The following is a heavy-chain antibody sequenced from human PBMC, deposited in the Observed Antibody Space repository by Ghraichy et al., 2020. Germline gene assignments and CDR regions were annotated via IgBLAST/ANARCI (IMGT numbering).Heavy chain of an antibody. J-gene: IGHJ4*02. V-gene: IGHV4-59*08. CDR1: GASTSLNY. CDR2: VYYSGTT. CDR3: ARLRNTYYYVLDY. Sequence: GSLRLSCTVSGASTSLNYWTWIRQPPGKGLDWIGYVYYSGTTNYNLSLKSRVTISMDTSKKQFSLKLESVTAADTAVYYCARLRNTYYYVLDYWGQGSLVTVSS. D-gene: IGHD3-22*01.